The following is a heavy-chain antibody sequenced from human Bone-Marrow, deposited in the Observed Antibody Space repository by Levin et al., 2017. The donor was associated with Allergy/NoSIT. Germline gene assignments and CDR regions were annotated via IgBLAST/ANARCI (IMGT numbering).Heavy chain of an antibody. V-gene: IGHV5-51*01. D-gene: IGHD4-17*01. CDR2: IYPGDSDT. CDR3: ARHPLDYGDYYFDY. CDR1: GYSFTSYW. Sequence: KVSCKGSGYSFTSYWIGWVRQMPGKGLEWMGIIYPGDSDTRYSPSFQGQVTISADKSISTAYLQWSSLKASDTAMYYCARHPLDYGDYYFDYWGQGTLVTVSS. J-gene: IGHJ4*02.